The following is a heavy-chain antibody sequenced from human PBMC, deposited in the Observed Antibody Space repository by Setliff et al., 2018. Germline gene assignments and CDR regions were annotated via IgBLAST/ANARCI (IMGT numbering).Heavy chain of an antibody. CDR2: IGSSSSTI. CDR3: ARSYNFWSGPALDV. CDR1: GFTFSDYS. Sequence: GESLKISCAASGFTFSDYSMNWVRQAPGKGLEWVSDIGSSSSTIYYADSVKGRFTISRDNAQNSLYLQMNSLRAEDTAVYYCARSYNFWSGPALDVWGKGTTVTVSS. V-gene: IGHV3-48*01. J-gene: IGHJ6*04. D-gene: IGHD3-3*01.